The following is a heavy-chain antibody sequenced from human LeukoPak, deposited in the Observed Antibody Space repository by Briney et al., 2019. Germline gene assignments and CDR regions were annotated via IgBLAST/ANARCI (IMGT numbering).Heavy chain of an antibody. CDR2: IYYTGST. CDR1: GDSVSNGNYY. Sequence: SETLTLTCTVSGDSVSNGNYYWSWLRQPPGKALEWIGYIYYTGSTYYNPSLEGRVTISVDTSRNQFSVKLSSVTAADTAVYYCARSQNYYGSGDYWSQGTLVTVSS. D-gene: IGHD3-10*01. V-gene: IGHV4-61*01. J-gene: IGHJ4*02. CDR3: ARSQNYYGSGDY.